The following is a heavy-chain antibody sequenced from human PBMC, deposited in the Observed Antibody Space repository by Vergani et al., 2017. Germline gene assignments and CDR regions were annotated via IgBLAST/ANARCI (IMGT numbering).Heavy chain of an antibody. Sequence: DVRLVESGGGVVQPGGSLRLSCAASGFTFSAYSMKWVRQTPGKGLEWISYIGVSDNSIYYADSVMGRFAISRDNARNLLFLQMNSLRADDSALYFCVRDPDYSTFDSWGQGTLVTVS. J-gene: IGHJ4*02. V-gene: IGHV3-48*01. CDR1: GFTFSAYS. CDR3: VRDPDYSTFDS. CDR2: IGVSDNSI. D-gene: IGHD4-11*01.